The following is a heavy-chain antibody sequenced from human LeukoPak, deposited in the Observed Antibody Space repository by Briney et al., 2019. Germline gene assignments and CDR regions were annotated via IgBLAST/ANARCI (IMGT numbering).Heavy chain of an antibody. CDR2: INPNSGGT. J-gene: IGHJ4*02. V-gene: IGHV1-2*02. Sequence: ASVKVSYKASGYTFTGYYMHWVRQAPGQGLEWMGWINPNSGGTNYAQKFQGRVTMTRDTSISTAYMELSRLRSDDTAVYYCARAGIDIVLMVYAYYFDYWGQGTLVTVSS. CDR3: ARAGIDIVLMVYAYYFDY. CDR1: GYTFTGYY. D-gene: IGHD2-8*01.